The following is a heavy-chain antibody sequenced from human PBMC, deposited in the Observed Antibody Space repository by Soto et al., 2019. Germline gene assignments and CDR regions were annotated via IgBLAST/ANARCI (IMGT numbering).Heavy chain of an antibody. CDR2: IYHNGNT. J-gene: IGHJ5*01. CDR1: GGSITSSSYY. V-gene: IGHV4-39*01. Sequence: PSETLSLTCTVSGGSITSSSYYWGWIRQPPGKGLEWIGYIYHNGNTYLKPSLKSRITINPDTSNNQLSLQLNSVTPDDTAVYYCARLIGNSWLDSWGQGTLVTVSS. CDR3: ARLIGNSWLDS.